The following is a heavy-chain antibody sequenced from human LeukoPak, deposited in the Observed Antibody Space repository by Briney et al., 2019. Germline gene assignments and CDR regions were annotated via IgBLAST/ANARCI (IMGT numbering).Heavy chain of an antibody. V-gene: IGHV1-18*01. CDR1: GYTFTTYA. J-gene: IGHJ4*02. D-gene: IGHD4-23*01. CDR2: ISAYNGNT. Sequence: ASVKVSCKASGYTFTTYAMHWVRQAPGQGLEWMGWISAYNGNTNYAQKLQGRVTMTTDTSTSTAYMELRSLRSDDTAVYYCARDLGRTVVTPPIYWGQGTLVTVSS. CDR3: ARDLGRTVVTPPIY.